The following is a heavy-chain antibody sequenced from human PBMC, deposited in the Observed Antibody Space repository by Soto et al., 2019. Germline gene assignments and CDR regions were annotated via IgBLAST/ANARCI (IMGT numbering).Heavy chain of an antibody. V-gene: IGHV2-5*02. Sequence: QITLKESGPTLVKPTQTLTLTCTFSGFSLSTSGVGVGWIRQPPGKALEWLALIYWDDDKRYSPSLKSRLTIPKDTSKNQVVLTMTNMVPVDTATYYCAHSLYGYSYSPSWGQGTLVTVSS. CDR2: IYWDDDK. CDR1: GFSLSTSGVG. CDR3: AHSLYGYSYSPS. J-gene: IGHJ4*02. D-gene: IGHD5-18*01.